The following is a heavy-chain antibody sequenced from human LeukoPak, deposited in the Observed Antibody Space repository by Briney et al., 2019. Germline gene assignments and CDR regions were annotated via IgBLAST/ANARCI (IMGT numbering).Heavy chain of an antibody. CDR1: GFTFSSYA. CDR2: ISYDEMYQ. Sequence: GGSLRLSCAASGFTFSSYAMSWVRQAPGKGLEWVAGISYDEMYQYYADSVKGRFTISRDNSKNTLFLQMNSLRAEDTAIYYCAKDRDYYGSGSDYWGQGTLVTVSS. CDR3: AKDRDYYGSGSDY. D-gene: IGHD3-10*01. V-gene: IGHV3-30*18. J-gene: IGHJ4*02.